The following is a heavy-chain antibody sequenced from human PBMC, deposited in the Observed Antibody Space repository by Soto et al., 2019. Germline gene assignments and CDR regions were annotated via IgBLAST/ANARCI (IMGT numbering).Heavy chain of an antibody. CDR2: INAGNGET. J-gene: IGHJ3*02. Sequence: ASVKVSCKASGYTFTSYAMHWVRQAPGQRLDWMGWINAGNGETIYAQKFQGRVTMTEDTSTDTAYMELSSLRSEDTAVYYCATYTIFGVVYDAFDIWGQGTMVTVSS. V-gene: IGHV1-3*01. D-gene: IGHD3-3*01. CDR1: GYTFTSYA. CDR3: ATYTIFGVVYDAFDI.